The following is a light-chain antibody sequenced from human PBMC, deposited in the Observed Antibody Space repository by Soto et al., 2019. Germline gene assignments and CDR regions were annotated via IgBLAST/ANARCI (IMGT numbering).Light chain of an antibody. Sequence: QTVVTQEPSLTVSPGGTVTLTCASSTGAVTSGNYASWFQQKPGQAPRTLIYTTNNKHSWTPDRFSGSLLGDKAALTLSGAQPEDEAEYYCLLYYGGAHLVFGGGTKVTVL. CDR3: LLYYGGAHLV. CDR1: TGAVTSGNY. J-gene: IGLJ3*02. CDR2: TTN. V-gene: IGLV7-43*01.